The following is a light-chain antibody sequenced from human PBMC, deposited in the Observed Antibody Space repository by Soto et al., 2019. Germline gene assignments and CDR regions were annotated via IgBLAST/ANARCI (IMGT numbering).Light chain of an antibody. V-gene: IGLV2-11*01. CDR2: DVD. Sequence: QSVLTQPAAVSGSPGQSITISCSGTSSDVGSYNYVSWYQHHTGKAPKLMIYDVDKRPSGVPGRFSGSKSGNTASLTISGLQAEDEADYYCCSNAGSYPFVFGTGTKVTVL. CDR1: SSDVGSYNY. CDR3: CSNAGSYPFV. J-gene: IGLJ1*01.